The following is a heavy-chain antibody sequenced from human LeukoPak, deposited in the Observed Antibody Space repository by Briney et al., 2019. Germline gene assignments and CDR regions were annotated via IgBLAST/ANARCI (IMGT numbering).Heavy chain of an antibody. V-gene: IGHV3-53*01. CDR1: GFTVSSKY. Sequence: GGSLRLSCAASGFTVSSKYMSWVRQAPGKGLEWVSVIYSGGSTHYADSVKGRFTISRDNSKYTLYLQMNSLRAEDTAVYYCATQYSSSWYYYGMDVWGQGTTVTVSS. J-gene: IGHJ6*02. D-gene: IGHD6-13*01. CDR3: ATQYSSSWYYYGMDV. CDR2: IYSGGST.